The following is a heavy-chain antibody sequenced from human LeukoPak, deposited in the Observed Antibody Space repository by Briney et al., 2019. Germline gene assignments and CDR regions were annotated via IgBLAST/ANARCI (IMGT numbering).Heavy chain of an antibody. CDR3: AKDRFAAGTGEFDY. V-gene: IGHV3-23*01. D-gene: IGHD6-13*01. CDR2: ISGSGGST. Sequence: GGSLRLSCAASGFTFTSYAMSWVRQAPGKGLEWVSAISGSGGSTYYADSVKGRFTISRDNSKNTLYLQMNSLRAEDTALYYCAKDRFAAGTGEFDYWGQGTLVTVSS. J-gene: IGHJ4*02. CDR1: GFTFTSYA.